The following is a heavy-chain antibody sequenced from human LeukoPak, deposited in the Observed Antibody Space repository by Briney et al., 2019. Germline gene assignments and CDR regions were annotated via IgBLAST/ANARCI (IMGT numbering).Heavy chain of an antibody. D-gene: IGHD3-10*01. CDR2: IKSKTDGGTT. V-gene: IGHV3-15*01. Sequence: GGSLRLSCTASGFTFSNAWMSWVRQAPGKGLEWVGRIKSKTDGGTTDYAAPAKGRITISRDDSKNTLYLQMNSLKTEDTAVYYCTTADRGVFDYWGQGTLVTVSS. CDR3: TTADRGVFDY. J-gene: IGHJ4*02. CDR1: GFTFSNAW.